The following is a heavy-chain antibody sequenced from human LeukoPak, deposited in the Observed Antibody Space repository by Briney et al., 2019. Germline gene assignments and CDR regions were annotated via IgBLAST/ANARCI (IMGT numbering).Heavy chain of an antibody. J-gene: IGHJ4*02. CDR3: ARGLGLTAVTEHYFDY. Sequence: SETLSLTCTVSGDSVSIYYWSWIRQPPGKGLEWIGYISYSGSTDYNPSLKSRVTISVDTSKNQFSLKLSSVTAADTAVYYCARGLGLTAVTEHYFDYWGQGTLVTASS. CDR2: ISYSGST. V-gene: IGHV4-59*08. CDR1: GDSVSIYY. D-gene: IGHD4-17*01.